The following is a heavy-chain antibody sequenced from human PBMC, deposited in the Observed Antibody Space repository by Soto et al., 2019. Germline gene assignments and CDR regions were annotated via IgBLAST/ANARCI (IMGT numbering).Heavy chain of an antibody. D-gene: IGHD4-4*01. V-gene: IGHV3-23*01. CDR1: GFPFNNYA. Sequence: EVQLLESGGGLVQPGGSLRLSCAGSGFPFNNYAINCVRQGPGKGLEWVAASTGPGGSTYNEDSVKGRFTVSRDNSKKTVYLQLDGLRAEDTAVYYCGKGHSDYQGDYNYYGMDIWGQGTTVTVSS. CDR2: STGPGGST. J-gene: IGHJ6*02. CDR3: GKGHSDYQGDYNYYGMDI.